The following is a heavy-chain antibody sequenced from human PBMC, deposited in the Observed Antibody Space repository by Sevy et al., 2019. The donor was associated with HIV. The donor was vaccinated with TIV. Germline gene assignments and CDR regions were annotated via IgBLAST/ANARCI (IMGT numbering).Heavy chain of an antibody. J-gene: IGHJ4*02. CDR3: ARRRDGGSGSTNYFDY. CDR1: GGSISSSSYY. D-gene: IGHD5-12*01. Sequence: SETLSLTCTVSGGSISSSSYYWGWIRQPPGKGLEWIGSIYYSGSTYYNPSLKSRVTISVDTSKNQFSLKLSSVTAAETAVYYCARRRDGGSGSTNYFDYWGQGTLVTVSS. V-gene: IGHV4-39*01. CDR2: IYYSGST.